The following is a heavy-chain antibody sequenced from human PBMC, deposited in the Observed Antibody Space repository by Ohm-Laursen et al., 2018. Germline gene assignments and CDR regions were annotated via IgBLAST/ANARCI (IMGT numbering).Heavy chain of an antibody. CDR1: GYTFSSYD. Sequence: GASVKVSCKASGYTFSSYDIIWVRQASGQGPEWMGWMNPNSHNTGYARKFRGRVSMTSDSSISTAYMELSSLRSEDTAVYYCARGPKAGGFDPWGQGTLVTVSS. D-gene: IGHD6-13*01. CDR2: MNPNSHNT. V-gene: IGHV1-8*01. CDR3: ARGPKAGGFDP. J-gene: IGHJ5*02.